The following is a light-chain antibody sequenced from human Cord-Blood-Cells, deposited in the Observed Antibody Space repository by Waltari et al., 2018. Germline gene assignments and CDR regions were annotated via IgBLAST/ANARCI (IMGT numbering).Light chain of an antibody. Sequence: DIQLTQSPFFLSASVGDRVTITCRASQGISSYLAWYQQKPGKAPKLLIYAASTLQSGVPSRFSGSGSGTEFTLTISSLQPEDFATYYCQQLNSYPRFTFGPGTKVDIK. J-gene: IGKJ3*01. CDR3: QQLNSYPRFT. CDR1: QGISSY. V-gene: IGKV1-9*01. CDR2: AAS.